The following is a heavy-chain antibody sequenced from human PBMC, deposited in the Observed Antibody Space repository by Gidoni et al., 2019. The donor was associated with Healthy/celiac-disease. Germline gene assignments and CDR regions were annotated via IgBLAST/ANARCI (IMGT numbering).Heavy chain of an antibody. J-gene: IGHJ4*02. D-gene: IGHD2-15*01. CDR2: MSGSGGST. V-gene: IGHV3-23*01. CDR1: GFIFSSYA. Sequence: EVQLLESGGGLVQHGWSLRLSCAASGFIFSSYAISWVRQAPGKGLEWVSAMSGSGGSTYYADSVQGRFTISRDNSKNTLYLQMNSLRAEDTAVYYCAKAGHRRYGGRKEPYFDYWGQGTLVTVSS. CDR3: AKAGHRRYGGRKEPYFDY.